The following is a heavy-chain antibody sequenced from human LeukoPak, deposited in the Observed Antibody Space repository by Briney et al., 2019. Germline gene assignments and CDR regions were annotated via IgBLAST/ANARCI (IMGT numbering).Heavy chain of an antibody. CDR1: GFTFSSYA. J-gene: IGHJ4*02. V-gene: IGHV1-69*05. Sequence: KPGGSLRLSCAASGFTFSSYAISWVRQAPGQGLEWMEGIIPIFGTANYAQKFQGRVTITTDESTSTAYMELSSLRSEDTAVYYCAIVVVVAAKGYFDYWGQGTLVTVSS. D-gene: IGHD2-15*01. CDR2: IIPIFGTA. CDR3: AIVVVVAAKGYFDY.